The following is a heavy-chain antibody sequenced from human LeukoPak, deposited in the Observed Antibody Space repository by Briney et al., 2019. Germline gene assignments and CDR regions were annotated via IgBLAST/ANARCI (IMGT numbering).Heavy chain of an antibody. V-gene: IGHV3-74*01. CDR1: GFSFSTTW. D-gene: IGHD3-22*01. Sequence: GGSLRLSCAASGFSFSTTWIHWVRQAPGKGLVWVSRINSDGINTSYADSVKGRFTISRDNAKNTLNLQMNSLRAEDTAVYYCARDLGQYYDTSDNWFDPWGQGTLVTVSS. CDR3: ARDLGQYYDTSDNWFDP. CDR2: INSDGINT. J-gene: IGHJ5*02.